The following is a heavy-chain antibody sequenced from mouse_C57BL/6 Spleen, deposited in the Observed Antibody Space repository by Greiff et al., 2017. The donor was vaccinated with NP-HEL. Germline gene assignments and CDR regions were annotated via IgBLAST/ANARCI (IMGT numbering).Heavy chain of an antibody. CDR2: IYPRDGST. CDR1: GYTFTDHT. Sequence: VQLQQSDAELVKPGASVKISCKVSGYTFTDHTIHWMKQRPEQGLEWIGYIYPRDGSTKYNEKFKGKATLTADKSSSTAYMQLNSLTSEDAAVYVCAKNCCGSPSCFDVWGTGTTVTVSA. CDR3: AKNCCGSPSCFDV. J-gene: IGHJ1*03. V-gene: IGHV1-78*01.